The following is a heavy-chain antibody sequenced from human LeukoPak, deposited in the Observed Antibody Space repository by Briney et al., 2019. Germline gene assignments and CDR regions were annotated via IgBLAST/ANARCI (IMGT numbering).Heavy chain of an antibody. Sequence: PSETLSLTCAVYGGSFSGYYWSWIRQPPGKGLEWIREINHSGSTNYNPSLKSRVTISVDTSKNQFSLKLSSVTAADTAVYYCARGRKGYYFDYWGQGTLSPSPQ. CDR2: INHSGST. CDR3: ARGRKGYYFDY. D-gene: IGHD1-14*01. J-gene: IGHJ4*02. CDR1: GGSFSGYY. V-gene: IGHV4-34*01.